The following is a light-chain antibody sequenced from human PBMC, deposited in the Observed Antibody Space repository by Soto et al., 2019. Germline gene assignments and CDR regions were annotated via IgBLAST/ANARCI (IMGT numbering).Light chain of an antibody. Sequence: QSVLTQSPSASGTPGQRVTISCSGSASTIGRNYVYWYQQLPGTAPKLLIYRNSQRPSGVPDRFSGSKSGTSASLAISGLRSEDEAEYYCAAWDDNLSGFYVFGDGTKLTVL. CDR1: ASTIGRNY. CDR2: RNS. CDR3: AAWDDNLSGFYV. J-gene: IGLJ1*01. V-gene: IGLV1-47*01.